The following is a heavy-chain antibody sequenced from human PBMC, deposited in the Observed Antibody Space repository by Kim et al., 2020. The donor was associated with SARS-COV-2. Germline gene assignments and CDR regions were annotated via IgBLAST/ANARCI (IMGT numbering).Heavy chain of an antibody. D-gene: IGHD3-3*01. CDR2: GYYIGST. J-gene: IGHJ6*02. V-gene: IGHV4-59*13. CDR3: ARVPRNTIVGEEIYYYYGVDV. CDR1: GGSISSYY. Sequence: SETLSLTCTVSGGSISSYYWSWIRQPPGKGLEWIGYGYYIGSTNYNPSLKSRVTISVDTSKNQFSLKLSSVTAADTAVYYCARVPRNTIVGEEIYYYYGVDVWGQGTTVTVSS.